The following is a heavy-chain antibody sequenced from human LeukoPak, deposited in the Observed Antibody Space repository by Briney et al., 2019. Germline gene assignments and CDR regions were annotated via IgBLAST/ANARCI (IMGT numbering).Heavy chain of an antibody. J-gene: IGHJ3*02. Sequence: ASVKVSCKASGYSFTSYGFNWVRQAPGQGLEWMGWMSAYNGKTNYAHSLQGRVTVTADTSTSTAYMELRSLRAEDTAVYYCARGMGYSYGHPQGAFDIWGQGTMVTVSS. D-gene: IGHD5-18*01. CDR1: GYSFTSYG. V-gene: IGHV1-18*01. CDR3: ARGMGYSYGHPQGAFDI. CDR2: MSAYNGKT.